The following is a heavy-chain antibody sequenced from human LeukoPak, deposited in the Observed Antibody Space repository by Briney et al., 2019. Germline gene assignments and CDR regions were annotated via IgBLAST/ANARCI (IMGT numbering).Heavy chain of an antibody. V-gene: IGHV4-34*01. CDR1: GGSFGGYY. Sequence: SETLSLTCAVYGGSFGGYYWSWIRQPPGKGLEWIGEINHSGSTNYNPSLKSRVTISVDTSKNQFSLKLSSVTAADTAVYYCARGPRSSFLNYWGQGTLVTVSS. J-gene: IGHJ4*02. CDR3: ARGPRSSFLNY. CDR2: INHSGST. D-gene: IGHD6-6*01.